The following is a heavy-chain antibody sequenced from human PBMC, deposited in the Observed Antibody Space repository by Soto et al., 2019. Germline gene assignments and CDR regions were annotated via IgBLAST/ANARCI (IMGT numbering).Heavy chain of an antibody. J-gene: IGHJ6*03. V-gene: IGHV6-1*01. D-gene: IGHD1-1*01. CDR1: GDSVSSNSAG. CDR3: ARGSWDDVSGHYYMDV. Sequence: SQTLSLTCDISGDSVSSNSAGWNWIRQTPSRGLEWLGRTYYKSKWYYTYAASVKSRITVSPDTSKNQFSLQLTSVTPEDTAVYYCARGSWDDVSGHYYMDVWDKGTTV. CDR2: TYYKSKWYY.